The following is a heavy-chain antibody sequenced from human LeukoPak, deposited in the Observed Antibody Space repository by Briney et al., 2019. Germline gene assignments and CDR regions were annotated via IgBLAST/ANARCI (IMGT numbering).Heavy chain of an antibody. V-gene: IGHV4-59*08. Sequence: PSETLSLTCTVSGGSINNYYWSWIRQPPGKGLEWIGYIYYSGSTNYNPSLKSRVTISVDTSKNQFSLKLSSVTAADTAVYYCARGVQWPYYFDYWGQGTLVTVSS. CDR1: GGSINNYY. D-gene: IGHD6-19*01. CDR2: IYYSGST. CDR3: ARGVQWPYYFDY. J-gene: IGHJ4*02.